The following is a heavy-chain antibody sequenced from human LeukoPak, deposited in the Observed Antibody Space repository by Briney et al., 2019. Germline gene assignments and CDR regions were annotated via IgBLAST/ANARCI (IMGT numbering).Heavy chain of an antibody. Sequence: SETLSLTCTVSGGSISSYYWSWIRQPAGKGLEWIGRIYTSGSTNYNPSLKSRVTISVDTSKNQFSLKLSSVTAADTAVYYCARDVPLWSGYYRYYYMDVWGKGTTVTVSS. D-gene: IGHD3-3*01. CDR3: ARDVPLWSGYYRYYYMDV. CDR1: GGSISSYY. J-gene: IGHJ6*03. CDR2: IYTSGST. V-gene: IGHV4-4*07.